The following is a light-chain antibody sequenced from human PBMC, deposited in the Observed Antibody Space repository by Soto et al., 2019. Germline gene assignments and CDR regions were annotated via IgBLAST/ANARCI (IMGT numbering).Light chain of an antibody. CDR3: QQYRSYPWT. V-gene: IGKV1-5*03. Sequence: DVKMTQSPSTLSASVGDRVTITCRASQSISSWLAWYQQKPGKAPKLLMYKASTLESGVPSNFSGSGAGTEFTLTISSLQPEDFATYYCQQYRSYPWTFGQGTKVDI. CDR2: KAS. CDR1: QSISSW. J-gene: IGKJ1*01.